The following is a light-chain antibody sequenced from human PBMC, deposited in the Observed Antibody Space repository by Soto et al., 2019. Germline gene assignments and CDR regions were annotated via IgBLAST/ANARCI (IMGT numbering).Light chain of an antibody. CDR1: QSVTSSY. V-gene: IGKV3-20*01. Sequence: EIVLTQFPGTVSLSPGERATLSCRASQSVTSSYLTWYQQKPGQAPRLLIYAAYSRATGIPDRFSGSGSGTDFTLTISRLELEVFAMYYCQQHGISRVRTFGQGTKVEVK. CDR3: QQHGISRVRT. CDR2: AAY. J-gene: IGKJ1*01.